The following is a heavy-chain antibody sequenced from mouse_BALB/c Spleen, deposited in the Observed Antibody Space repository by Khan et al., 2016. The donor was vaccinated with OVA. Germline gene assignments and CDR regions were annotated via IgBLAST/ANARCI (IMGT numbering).Heavy chain of an antibody. CDR2: INPGSGYT. CDR3: AKEGTYDRNYGWFAY. D-gene: IGHD2-5*01. J-gene: IGHJ3*01. Sequence: QVRLQQSGAELVRPGASVKMSCKASGYTFTSYTMHWVKQRPGQGLEWIGYINPGSGYTNCNQKFKDKSTLTADKSSSTAYMQLSSLTSEDSAVFYCAKEGTYDRNYGWFAYWGQGTLVTVSA. V-gene: IGHV1-4*01. CDR1: GYTFTSYT.